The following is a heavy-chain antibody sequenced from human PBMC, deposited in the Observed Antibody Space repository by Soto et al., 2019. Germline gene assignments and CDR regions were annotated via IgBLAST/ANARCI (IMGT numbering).Heavy chain of an antibody. D-gene: IGHD6-13*01. Sequence: PGESLKISCKGSGYSFTSYWISWVRQMPGKGLEWMGRIDPSDSYTNYSPSFQGHVTISADKSISTAYLQWSSLKASDTAMYYCARRHLSAAGQPYYYYYGMDVWGQGTTVTVSS. CDR2: IDPSDSYT. J-gene: IGHJ6*02. V-gene: IGHV5-10-1*01. CDR3: ARRHLSAAGQPYYYYYGMDV. CDR1: GYSFTSYW.